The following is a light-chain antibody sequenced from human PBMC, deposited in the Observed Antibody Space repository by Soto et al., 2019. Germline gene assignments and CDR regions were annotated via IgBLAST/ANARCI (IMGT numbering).Light chain of an antibody. CDR1: QNIRSS. CDR2: DAS. Sequence: EMVMTQSPASLSASPGERVTLSCRASQNIRSSLACYQQRRGQARRVLIYDASTRATGIPPRFSGSGSGTEFTLTISSLQSEDFAVYYCQQYNNWPPWPFGQGAKVDIK. V-gene: IGKV3-15*01. J-gene: IGKJ1*01. CDR3: QQYNNWPPWP.